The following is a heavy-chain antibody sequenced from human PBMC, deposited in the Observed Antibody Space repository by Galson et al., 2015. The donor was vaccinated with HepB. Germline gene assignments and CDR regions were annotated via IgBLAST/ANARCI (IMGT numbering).Heavy chain of an antibody. CDR3: AREGSSGWYGYYYGMDV. D-gene: IGHD6-19*01. J-gene: IGHJ6*02. CDR2: ISAYNGNT. Sequence: SVKVSCKASGYTFTSYGISWVRQAPGQGLEWMGWISAYNGNTNYAQKLQGRVTMTTDTSTSTAYMELRSLRSDDTAAYYCAREGSSGWYGYYYGMDVWGQGTTVTVSS. CDR1: GYTFTSYG. V-gene: IGHV1-18*04.